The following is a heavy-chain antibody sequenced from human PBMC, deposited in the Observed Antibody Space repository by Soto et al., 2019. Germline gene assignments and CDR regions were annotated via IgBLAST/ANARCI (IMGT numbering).Heavy chain of an antibody. J-gene: IGHJ4*02. Sequence: EVQLVESGGGLVKPGGSLRLSCAASGFTLSTSNMNWVRQAPGKGLEWVSSISGSRSLMEYADSVTGRFTISRDNANNSLYLQMNSLRVEDRAVYYCARDRGTAVASTKDWGQRTLVTVSS. CDR2: ISGSRSLM. CDR1: GFTLSTSN. D-gene: IGHD6-19*01. V-gene: IGHV3-21*01. CDR3: ARDRGTAVASTKD.